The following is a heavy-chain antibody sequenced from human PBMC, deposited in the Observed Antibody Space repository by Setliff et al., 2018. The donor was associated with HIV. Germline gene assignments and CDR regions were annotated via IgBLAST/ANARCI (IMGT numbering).Heavy chain of an antibody. J-gene: IGHJ4*02. V-gene: IGHV3-48*03. D-gene: IGHD3-22*01. CDR2: ITGSGKTI. Sequence: PGGSLRLSCAASGFTFSTHEMNWVRQAPGKGLEWVSYITGSGKTIYYADSVKGRFTISRDNAKNSLFLQMNSLKAEDTAVYYCARAYNVYDYRFDSSGYDYWGQGTLVTVSS. CDR1: GFTFSTHE. CDR3: ARAYNVYDYRFDSSGYDY.